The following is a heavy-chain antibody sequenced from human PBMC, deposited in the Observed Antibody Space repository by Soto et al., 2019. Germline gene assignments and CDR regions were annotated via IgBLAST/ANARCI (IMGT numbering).Heavy chain of an antibody. J-gene: IGHJ6*02. CDR3: ARAGPLILYYYYYGMDV. D-gene: IGHD2-8*01. Sequence: QVQLQQWGAGLLKPSETLSLTCAVYGGSFSGYYWSWIRQPPGKGLEWIGEINHSGSTNYNPSLKGRVTISVDTSKNQFSLRLSSVTAADTAVYYCARAGPLILYYYYYGMDVWGQGTTVTVSS. V-gene: IGHV4-34*01. CDR2: INHSGST. CDR1: GGSFSGYY.